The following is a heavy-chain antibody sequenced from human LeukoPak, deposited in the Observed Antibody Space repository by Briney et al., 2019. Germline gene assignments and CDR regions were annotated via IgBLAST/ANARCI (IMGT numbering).Heavy chain of an antibody. J-gene: IGHJ5*02. CDR2: IYYSGST. Sequence: PSETLSLTCTVSGGSISSSSYYWGWLRQPPGKGLEWIGSIYYSGSTYYNPSLKSRVTISVDTSKNQFSLKLSSVTAADTAVYYCARASNWFDPWGQGTLVTVSS. CDR1: GGSISSSSYY. CDR3: ARASNWFDP. V-gene: IGHV4-39*01.